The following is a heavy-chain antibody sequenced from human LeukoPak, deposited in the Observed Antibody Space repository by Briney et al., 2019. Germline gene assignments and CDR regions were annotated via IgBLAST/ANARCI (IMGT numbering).Heavy chain of an antibody. D-gene: IGHD2-2*01. CDR1: GYTFTSYY. J-gene: IGHJ4*02. Sequence: ASVKVSCKASGYTFTSYYMHWVRQAPGQGLEWMGIINPSGGSTSYAQKFQGRVTMTRDMSTSTVYMELSSLRSEDTAVYYCARDPSYQLLFPSFTFDYWGQGTLVTVSS. CDR3: ARDPSYQLLFPSFTFDY. V-gene: IGHV1-46*01. CDR2: INPSGGST.